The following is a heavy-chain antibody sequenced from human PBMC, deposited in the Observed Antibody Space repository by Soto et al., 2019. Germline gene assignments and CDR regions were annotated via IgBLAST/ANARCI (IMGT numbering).Heavy chain of an antibody. J-gene: IGHJ6*02. CDR1: RVAFNKFI. CDR2: IIPVFGTA. CDR3: AKVRYSSPMGYYYGMDV. Sequence: ASVKVSCKASRVAFNKFIVTWVRQAPGLGLEWVGGIIPVFGTANYAQKFQGRVTITADESTSTSYMEVNNLRSEDTAMYYCAKVRYSSPMGYYYGMDVWGQGTTVTVSS. D-gene: IGHD2-2*01. V-gene: IGHV1-69*13.